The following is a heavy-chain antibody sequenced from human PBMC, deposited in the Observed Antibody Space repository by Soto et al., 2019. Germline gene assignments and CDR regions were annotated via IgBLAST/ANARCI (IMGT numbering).Heavy chain of an antibody. Sequence: TLSLTCTVSGGSISSYYWSWIRQPPGKGLEWIGYIYYSGSTNYNPSLKSRVTISVDTSKNQFSLKLSSVTAADTAVYYCARLFPYGDYLGGALDIWGQGTMVTVSS. CDR2: IYYSGST. D-gene: IGHD4-17*01. V-gene: IGHV4-59*08. CDR1: GGSISSYY. J-gene: IGHJ3*02. CDR3: ARLFPYGDYLGGALDI.